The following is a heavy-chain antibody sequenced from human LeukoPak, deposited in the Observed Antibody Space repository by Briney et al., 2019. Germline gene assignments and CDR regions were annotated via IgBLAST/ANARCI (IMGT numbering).Heavy chain of an antibody. CDR1: GGSISSYY. Sequence: SETLSLTCTVSGGSISSYYWSWIRQPPGKGLEWIGYIYYSGSTNYNPSLKSRVTISRDMSTNQFSLKMTSVTAADTAVYFCARDMGAPDYGSYSVDYWGQGTLVTVSS. D-gene: IGHD4-23*01. J-gene: IGHJ4*02. CDR3: ARDMGAPDYGSYSVDY. V-gene: IGHV4-59*01. CDR2: IYYSGST.